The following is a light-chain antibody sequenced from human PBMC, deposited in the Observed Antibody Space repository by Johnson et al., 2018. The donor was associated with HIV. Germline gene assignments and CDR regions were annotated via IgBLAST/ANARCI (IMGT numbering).Light chain of an antibody. Sequence: QSVLTQPPSVSAAPGQKVTISCSGSSSNIENNYVSWYQHLPRTAPKLLIYETNKRPSGTPDRFSGSKSGASATLGIPGLQPGDDADYYGGTCDGSLSAYVFGTGTKVTGL. V-gene: IGLV1-51*02. CDR3: GTCDGSLSAYV. CDR1: SSNIENNY. J-gene: IGLJ1*01. CDR2: ETN.